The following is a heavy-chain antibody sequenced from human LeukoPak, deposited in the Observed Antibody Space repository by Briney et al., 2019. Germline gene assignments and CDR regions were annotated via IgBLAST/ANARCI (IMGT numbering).Heavy chain of an antibody. Sequence: GGSLRLSCAASGFTFSSYAMHWVRQAPGKGLEWVAVISSDGSKKNYADSVKGRFTIPRDNSKNTLYLQMNSLRAEDTSVYYCARDSSVRLGELSGLFDYWGQGTLVTVSS. J-gene: IGHJ4*02. CDR3: ARDSSVRLGELSGLFDY. D-gene: IGHD3-16*02. V-gene: IGHV3-30*04. CDR1: GFTFSSYA. CDR2: ISSDGSKK.